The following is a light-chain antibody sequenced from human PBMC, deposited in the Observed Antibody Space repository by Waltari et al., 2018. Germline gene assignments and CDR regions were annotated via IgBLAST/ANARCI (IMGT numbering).Light chain of an antibody. J-gene: IGKJ4*01. V-gene: IGKV4-1*01. CDR2: WAS. CDR1: QSVLSSSDNRNY. Sequence: DIVMTQSPDSLAVSLGERSTINCKSSQSVLSSSDNRNYLAWYQQKPGQPPNLLIYWASTRESGVPGRFSGSGSGTDFTLTISSLQAEDVAVYYCQQYYITPLSFGGGTKVEIK. CDR3: QQYYITPLS.